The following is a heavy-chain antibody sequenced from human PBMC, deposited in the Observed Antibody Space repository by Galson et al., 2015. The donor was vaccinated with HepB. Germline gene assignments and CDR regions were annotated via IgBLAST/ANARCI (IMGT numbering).Heavy chain of an antibody. Sequence: SLRLSCAASGFTFSSYSMNWVRQAPGKGLEWVSSISSSSSYIYYADSVKGRFTVSRDNAKNSLYLQMNSLRAEDTAVYYCARETPYDYIWGSYRSSWFDPWGQGTLVTVSS. CDR1: GFTFSSYS. CDR3: ARETPYDYIWGSYRSSWFDP. V-gene: IGHV3-21*01. D-gene: IGHD3-16*02. J-gene: IGHJ5*02. CDR2: ISSSSSYI.